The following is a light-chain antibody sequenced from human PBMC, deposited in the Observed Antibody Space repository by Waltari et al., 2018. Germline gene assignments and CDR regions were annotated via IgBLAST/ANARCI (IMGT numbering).Light chain of an antibody. J-gene: IGLJ2*01. Sequence: SALTHPDSVSGSPGQSITISCSGFSRDSGGYEYVSWYQQHPGKAPTVIIYDVSNRPSGVSTRFSGSKSGSSASLTISGLQAEDEADYYCSSFTSSTTGIFGGGTKLTVL. V-gene: IGLV2-14*01. CDR2: DVS. CDR3: SSFTSSTTGI. CDR1: SRDSGGYEY.